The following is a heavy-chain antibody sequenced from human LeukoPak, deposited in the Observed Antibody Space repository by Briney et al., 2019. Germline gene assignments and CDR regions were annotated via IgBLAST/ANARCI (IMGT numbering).Heavy chain of an antibody. J-gene: IGHJ4*02. CDR3: ARRTSHSYGHHFDY. D-gene: IGHD5-18*01. CDR1: GFTFSSYV. Sequence: QSGGSLRLSCAASGFTFSSYVMHWVRQAPGKGLEWVAVISYDGSNTYYADSVKGPFTISRDNSKNTLYLQMNSLRAEDTAVYYCARRTSHSYGHHFDYWGQGTLVTVSS. V-gene: IGHV3-30*04. CDR2: ISYDGSNT.